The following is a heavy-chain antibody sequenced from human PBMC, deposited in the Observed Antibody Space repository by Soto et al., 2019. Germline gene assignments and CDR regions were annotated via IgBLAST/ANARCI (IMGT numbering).Heavy chain of an antibody. CDR3: ARPLGVVVPAATRDGMDV. CDR1: GGSFSGYY. V-gene: IGHV4-34*01. D-gene: IGHD2-2*01. Sequence: SETLSLTCAVYGGSFSGYYWSWIRQPPGKGLEWIGEINRSGSTNYNPSLKSRVTISVDTSKNQFSLKLSSVTAADTAVYYCARPLGVVVPAATRDGMDVWGQGTTVTVSS. CDR2: INRSGST. J-gene: IGHJ6*02.